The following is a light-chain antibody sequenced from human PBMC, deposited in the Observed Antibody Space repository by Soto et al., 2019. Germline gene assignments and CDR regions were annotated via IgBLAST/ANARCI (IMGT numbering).Light chain of an antibody. CDR2: GAS. CDR3: QQYNNWPPLN. V-gene: IGKV3-15*01. CDR1: QSVSSN. Sequence: IVMTHSPATLSVSPGERATLSFRSSQSVSSNLAWYQQKPGQAPRLLIYGASTRATGIPARFSGSGSGTEFTLTISSLQSEDFAVYYCQQYNNWPPLNFGGGTKVDIK. J-gene: IGKJ4*01.